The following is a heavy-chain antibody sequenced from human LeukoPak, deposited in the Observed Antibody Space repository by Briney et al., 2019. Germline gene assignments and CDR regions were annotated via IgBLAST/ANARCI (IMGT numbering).Heavy chain of an antibody. J-gene: IGHJ4*02. CDR2: INHSGST. CDR1: GGSFSGYY. Sequence: NPSETLSLTCAVYGGSFSGYYWSWIRQPPGKGLEWIGEINHSGSTNYNPSLKSRVTISVDTSKNQFSLKLSSVTAADTAVYYCATSIAARRHTFDYWGQGTLVTVSS. V-gene: IGHV4-34*01. D-gene: IGHD6-6*01. CDR3: ATSIAARRHTFDY.